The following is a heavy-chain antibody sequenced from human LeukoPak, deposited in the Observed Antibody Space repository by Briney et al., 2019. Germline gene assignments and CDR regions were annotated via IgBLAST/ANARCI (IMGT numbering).Heavy chain of an antibody. Sequence: PSETLSLTCTVSGGSISSYYWSWIRQPAGKGLEWIGRIYTSGSINYNPSLKSRVTMSVGTSKNQFSLKLSSVTAADTAVYYCARGRYCSADICSGGDAFDIWGQGTMVSVSS. CDR1: GGSISSYY. V-gene: IGHV4-4*07. CDR3: ARGRYCSADICSGGDAFDI. J-gene: IGHJ3*02. CDR2: IYTSGSI. D-gene: IGHD2-15*01.